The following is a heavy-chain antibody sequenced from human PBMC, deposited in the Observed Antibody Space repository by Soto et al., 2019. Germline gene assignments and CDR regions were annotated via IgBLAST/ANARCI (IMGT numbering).Heavy chain of an antibody. V-gene: IGHV1-18*01. CDR2: ISAYNGNT. Sequence: GVSVKVSCKACGYSFTSYGISWARQAPGQGLEWMGWISAYNGNTNYAQKLQGRVTMTTDTSTSTAYMELRSLRSDDTAVYYCARALDFPPLFDYWGQGTLVTVSS. D-gene: IGHD3-9*01. CDR3: ARALDFPPLFDY. J-gene: IGHJ4*02. CDR1: GYSFTSYG.